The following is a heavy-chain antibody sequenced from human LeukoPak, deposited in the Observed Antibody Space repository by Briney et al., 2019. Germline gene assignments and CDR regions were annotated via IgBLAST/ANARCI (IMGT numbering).Heavy chain of an antibody. CDR3: ARAFSSLDSSSWADFDY. CDR2: ISYDGSNK. J-gene: IGHJ4*02. V-gene: IGHV3-30*04. CDR1: GFTFSSYA. D-gene: IGHD6-13*01. Sequence: PGGSLRLSCAASGFTFSSYAMRWVRQAPGKGLEWVAVISYDGSNKYYADSVKGRFTISRDNSKNTLYLQMNSLRAEDTAVYYCARAFSSLDSSSWADFDYWGQGTLVTVSS.